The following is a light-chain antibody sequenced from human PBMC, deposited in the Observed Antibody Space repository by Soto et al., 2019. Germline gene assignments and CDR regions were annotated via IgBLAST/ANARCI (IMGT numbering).Light chain of an antibody. V-gene: IGLV2-8*01. Sequence: QSALTQPPSASGSPGQSVTISCTGTSTDVGGYNSVSWYQQHPGKVPVLIIYEVSKRPSGVPDRFSGSKSVKTASLTVAGLQAEDEADYYCSSYAGSNNVVFGGGTKLTVL. CDR3: SSYAGSNNVV. CDR1: STDVGGYNS. J-gene: IGLJ2*01. CDR2: EVS.